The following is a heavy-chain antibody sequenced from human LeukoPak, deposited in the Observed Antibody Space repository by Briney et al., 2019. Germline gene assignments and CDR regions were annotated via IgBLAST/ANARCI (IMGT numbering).Heavy chain of an antibody. D-gene: IGHD3-10*01. CDR2: ISSSSSYI. V-gene: IGHV3-21*01. CDR1: GFTFSSYS. Sequence: PGGSLRLSCAASGFTFSSYSMNWVRQAPGKGLEWVSSISSSSSYIYYADSVKGRFTISRDNAKNSLYLQMNSQRAEDTAVYYCASELGTGRSYWGQGTLVTVSS. CDR3: ASELGTGRSY. J-gene: IGHJ4*02.